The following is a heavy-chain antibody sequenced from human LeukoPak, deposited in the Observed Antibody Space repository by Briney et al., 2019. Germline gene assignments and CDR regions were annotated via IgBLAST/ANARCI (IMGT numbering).Heavy chain of an antibody. V-gene: IGHV4-39*07. D-gene: IGHD3-22*01. CDR3: ARGSFYFDSSGYQYYFDY. CDR1: GGSISSSSYY. CDR2: INHSGST. J-gene: IGHJ4*02. Sequence: PSETLSLTCTVSGGSISSSSYYWGWIRQPPGKGLEWIGEINHSGSTNYNPPLKSRVTISVDTSKNQFSLKLSSVTAADTAVYYCARGSFYFDSSGYQYYFDYWGQGTLVTVSS.